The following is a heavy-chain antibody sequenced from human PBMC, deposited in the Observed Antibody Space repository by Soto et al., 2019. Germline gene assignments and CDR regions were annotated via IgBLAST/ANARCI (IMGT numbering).Heavy chain of an antibody. Sequence: ASVKVSCKASGYTFTSYGISWVRQAPGQGLEWMGWISAYNGNTNYAQKLQGRVTMTTDTSTSTAYMELRSLRSDDTAVYYCARDGALMGYPSLIDYWGQGTLVTVSS. CDR3: ARDGALMGYPSLIDY. D-gene: IGHD3-16*02. CDR2: ISAYNGNT. CDR1: GYTFTSYG. J-gene: IGHJ4*02. V-gene: IGHV1-18*01.